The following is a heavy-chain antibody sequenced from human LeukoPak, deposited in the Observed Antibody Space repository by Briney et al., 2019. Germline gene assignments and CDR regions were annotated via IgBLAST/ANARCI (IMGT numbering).Heavy chain of an antibody. D-gene: IGHD6-13*01. V-gene: IGHV3-64D*06. CDR2: ISSNGGST. CDR1: GFTFSSYA. J-gene: IGHJ4*02. CDR3: VKYSSTWLSPGDY. Sequence: GGSLRLSCAASGFTFSSYAIIWVRQAPGKGLEYVSAISSNGGSTYYADSVKGRFSISRDNSKNTLYLQMSSLRPEDTAVYYCVKYSSTWLSPGDYWGQGTRVSVSS.